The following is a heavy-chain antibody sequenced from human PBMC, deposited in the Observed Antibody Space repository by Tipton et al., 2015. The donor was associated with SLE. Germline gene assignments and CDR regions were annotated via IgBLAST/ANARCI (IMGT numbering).Heavy chain of an antibody. D-gene: IGHD3-3*01. Sequence: TLSLTCTVSGGSISSRSYYWGWIRQPPGKGLEYIGSIYYMGTTYYNPSPKSRITISADTSKNQFSLKLTSVTAADTAVYYCARLGTISGVINWGQGSLVTVPS. J-gene: IGHJ1*01. CDR3: ARLGTISGVIN. CDR1: GGSISSRSYY. CDR2: IYYMGTT. V-gene: IGHV4-39*07.